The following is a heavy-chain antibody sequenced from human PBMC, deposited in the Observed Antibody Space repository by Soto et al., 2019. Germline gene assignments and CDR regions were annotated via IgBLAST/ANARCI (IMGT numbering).Heavy chain of an antibody. D-gene: IGHD6-13*01. CDR2: ISSSSSYI. J-gene: IGHJ5*02. Sequence: EVQLVESGGGLVKPGGSLRLSCAASGFTFSSYSMNWVRQAPGKGLEWVSSISSSSSYIYYADSVKGRFTISRDNAKNSLYLQMNSLRAEDTAVYYCARGGYNSSFRSNWFDPWGQGTLVTVSS. CDR3: ARGGYNSSFRSNWFDP. V-gene: IGHV3-21*01. CDR1: GFTFSSYS.